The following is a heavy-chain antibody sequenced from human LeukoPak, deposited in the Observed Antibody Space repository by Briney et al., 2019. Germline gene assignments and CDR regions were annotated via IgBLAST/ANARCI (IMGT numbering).Heavy chain of an antibody. CDR1: GYTFTSYY. CDR2: INPTGGST. V-gene: IGHV1-46*01. CDR3: ARDNSVGDNAWWFDP. J-gene: IGHJ5*02. Sequence: RASVNVSCKASGYTFTSYYMHWVRQAPGQGLEWMGLINPTGGSTGYAQKFQGRVTMTRDMSTSTDYMELSSLRSEDTAIYYCARDNSVGDNAWWFDPWGQGTLVTVSS. D-gene: IGHD1-26*01.